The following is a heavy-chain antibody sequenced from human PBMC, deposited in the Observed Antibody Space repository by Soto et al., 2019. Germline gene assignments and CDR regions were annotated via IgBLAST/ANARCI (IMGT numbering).Heavy chain of an antibody. CDR1: GYSFSSYG. CDR2: ISPSTHET. D-gene: IGHD2-15*01. V-gene: IGHV1-18*01. J-gene: IGHJ5*02. Sequence: ASVKVSCKASGYSFSSYGITWVRQAPGQGLEWMGWISPSTHETNYAQKFQGRVTVTTDTSTSTAFIELRNLKSDDTAVYYCTGRHCSGGSCWVNRFDPWGQGTLVTVSS. CDR3: TGRHCSGGSCWVNRFDP.